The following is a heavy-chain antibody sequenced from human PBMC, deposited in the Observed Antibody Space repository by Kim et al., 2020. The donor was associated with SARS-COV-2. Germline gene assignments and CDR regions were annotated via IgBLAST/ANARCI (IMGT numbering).Heavy chain of an antibody. CDR3: ARDSSGYYRFDY. V-gene: IGHV3-30-3*01. CDR1: GFTFSSYA. Sequence: GGSLRLSCAASGFTFSSYAMHWVRQAPGKGLEWVAVISYDGSNKYYADSVKGRFTISRDNSKNTLYLQMNSLRAEDTAVYYCARDSSGYYRFDYWGQGTLVAVSS. D-gene: IGHD3-22*01. CDR2: ISYDGSNK. J-gene: IGHJ4*02.